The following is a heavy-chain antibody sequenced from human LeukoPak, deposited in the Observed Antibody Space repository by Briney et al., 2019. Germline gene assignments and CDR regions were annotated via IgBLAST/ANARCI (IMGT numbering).Heavy chain of an antibody. CDR1: GFTFSDYY. V-gene: IGHV3-9*01. CDR3: ARAAYSSSWDYYYGMDV. J-gene: IGHJ6*02. CDR2: ISWNSGSI. Sequence: PGGSLRLSCAASGFTFSDYYMSWIRQAPGKGLEWVSGISWNSGSIGYADSVKGRFTISRDNAKNSLYLQMNSLRAEDTALYYCARAAYSSSWDYYYGMDVWGQGTTVTVSS. D-gene: IGHD6-13*01.